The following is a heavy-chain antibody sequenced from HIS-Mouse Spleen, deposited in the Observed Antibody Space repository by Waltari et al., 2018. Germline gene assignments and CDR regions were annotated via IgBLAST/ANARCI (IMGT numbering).Heavy chain of an antibody. V-gene: IGHV4-39*07. D-gene: IGHD6-13*01. CDR2: IYYSGST. CDR3: AREIPYSSSWYDWYFDL. Sequence: QLQLQESGPGLVKPSETLSLTCTGSGGSLSSSRYYWCWIRQPPGKGLEWIGSIYYSGSTYYNPSLKSRVTISVDTSKNQFSLKLSSVTAADTAVYYCAREIPYSSSWYDWYFDLWGRGTLVTVSS. J-gene: IGHJ2*01. CDR1: GGSLSSSRYY.